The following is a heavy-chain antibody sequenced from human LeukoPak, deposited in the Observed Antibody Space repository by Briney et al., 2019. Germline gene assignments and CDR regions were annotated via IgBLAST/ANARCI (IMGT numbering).Heavy chain of an antibody. CDR3: ARHVVAGSGYYKGRLLELDP. J-gene: IGHJ5*02. CDR2: IYYSGST. CDR1: GGSISSSSYY. Sequence: SETLSLTCTVSGGSISSSSYYWGWIRQPPGKGLEWIGSIYYSGSTYYNPSLKSRVTISVDTSKNQFSLKLSSVTAADTAVYYCARHVVAGSGYYKGRLLELDPWGQGTLVTVSS. V-gene: IGHV4-39*01. D-gene: IGHD3-3*01.